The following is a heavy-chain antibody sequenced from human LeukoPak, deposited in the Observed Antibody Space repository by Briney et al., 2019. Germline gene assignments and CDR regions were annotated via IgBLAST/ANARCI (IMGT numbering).Heavy chain of an antibody. V-gene: IGHV4-59*11. D-gene: IGHD4-17*01. CDR3: ARDPTTVTKGFDI. CDR1: VDSFSTHY. Sequence: SETLSLTCTVSVDSFSTHYWTWIRQPPGKGLEWIGYISYSGSTTYNPSLKSRVTISVDTSKKQFSLKMNSVTAADTAVYYCARDPTTVTKGFDIWGQGTLVTVSS. J-gene: IGHJ3*02. CDR2: ISYSGST.